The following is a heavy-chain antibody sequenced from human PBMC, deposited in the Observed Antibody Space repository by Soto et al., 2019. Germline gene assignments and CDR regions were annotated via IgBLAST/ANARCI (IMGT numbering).Heavy chain of an antibody. CDR3: AKDVFIGGWYNYFDP. V-gene: IGHV3-30*18. CDR2: ISHDGTAK. CDR1: GFTVNNFG. J-gene: IGHJ5*02. Sequence: QVHLVESGGGVVQPGRSLRLSCAASGFTVNNFGMHWVRQAQGKGPEWVAMISHDGTAKYYADSVKGRFTISRDNSQNTRYLQMNNLRTEDTAVYYCAKDVFIGGWYNYFDPWGQGTLVTVSS. D-gene: IGHD6-19*01.